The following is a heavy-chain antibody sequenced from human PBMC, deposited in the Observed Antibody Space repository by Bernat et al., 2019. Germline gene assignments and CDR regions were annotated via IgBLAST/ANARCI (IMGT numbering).Heavy chain of an antibody. CDR3: ARGAPSGSYWGDY. CDR2: INPSGGST. D-gene: IGHD1-26*01. V-gene: IGHV1-46*01. J-gene: IGHJ4*02. Sequence: QVQLVQSGAEVKKPGASVKVSCKTSGYTFTNYYIHWVRQAPGQGLEWMGIINPSGGSTSYAQKFQGRVTMTRDTSTSTVYMELSSLRSDDTAVYYCARGAPSGSYWGDYWGQGTLVTVSS. CDR1: GYTFTNYY.